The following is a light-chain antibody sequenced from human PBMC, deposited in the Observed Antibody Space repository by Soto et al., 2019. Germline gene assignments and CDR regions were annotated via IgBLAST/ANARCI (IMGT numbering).Light chain of an antibody. CDR2: DVS. Sequence: QSALTQPASVSGSPGQSITISCTGTNSDVGGYNYVSWYQQHPGKAPKLMIYDVSNRPSGVSNRFSGSKSGNTASLTISGLQAEDEADYYCSSYTSSSIWVFGGGTKLTVL. CDR3: SSYTSSSIWV. CDR1: NSDVGGYNY. V-gene: IGLV2-14*01. J-gene: IGLJ2*01.